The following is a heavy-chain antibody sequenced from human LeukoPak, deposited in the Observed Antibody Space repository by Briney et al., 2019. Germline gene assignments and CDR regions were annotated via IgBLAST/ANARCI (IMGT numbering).Heavy chain of an antibody. CDR2: ISSNGGST. CDR3: AKSSGGYLPYYGMDV. V-gene: IGHV3-64*01. CDR1: GFTFSSYA. D-gene: IGHD2-8*02. Sequence: GGSLRLSCVASGFTFSSYAMHWVRQAPGKGLEYVSAISSNGGSTYYANSVKGRFTISRDNSKNTLYLQMNSLRAEDTAVYYCAKSSGGYLPYYGMDVWGQGTTVTVSS. J-gene: IGHJ6*02.